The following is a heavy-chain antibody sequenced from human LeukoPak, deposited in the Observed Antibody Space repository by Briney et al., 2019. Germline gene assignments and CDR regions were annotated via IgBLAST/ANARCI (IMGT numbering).Heavy chain of an antibody. Sequence: ASVKVSCKASGYTFTSYGISWVRQAPGQGLEWMGWISAYNGNTNYAQKLQGRVTMTTDTSTSTAYMELRSLRSDDTAVYYCVRDGMNGSGSYYSRYYYGMDVWGQGTTVTVSS. V-gene: IGHV1-18*01. J-gene: IGHJ6*02. CDR3: VRDGMNGSGSYYSRYYYGMDV. CDR2: ISAYNGNT. CDR1: GYTFTSYG. D-gene: IGHD3-10*01.